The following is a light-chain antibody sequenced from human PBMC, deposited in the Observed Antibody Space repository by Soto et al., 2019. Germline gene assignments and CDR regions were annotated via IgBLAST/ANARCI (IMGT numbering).Light chain of an antibody. J-gene: IGKJ1*01. Sequence: DIQMTQSPYSLSASVGDRVTITCRASQSISSYLNWYQQKPGKVPKLLIYAASSLQSGVPSRFSGSGSGTDFTLTISSLQPEDFATYYCQQSYSTPRTFGQGTKVEIK. V-gene: IGKV1-39*01. CDR1: QSISSY. CDR2: AAS. CDR3: QQSYSTPRT.